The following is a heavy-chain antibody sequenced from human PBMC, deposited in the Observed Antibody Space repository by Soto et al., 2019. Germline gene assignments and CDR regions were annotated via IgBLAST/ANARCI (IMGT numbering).Heavy chain of an antibody. Sequence: SETLSLTCTVSGGSISSSSYYWGWIRQPPGRGLEWIGSIYYSGSTYYNPSLKSRVTISVDTSKNQFSLKLSSVTAADTAVYYCARLTKYGSVVDYWGQGTLVTVSS. D-gene: IGHD3-10*01. CDR1: GGSISSSSYY. CDR2: IYYSGST. J-gene: IGHJ4*02. CDR3: ARLTKYGSVVDY. V-gene: IGHV4-39*01.